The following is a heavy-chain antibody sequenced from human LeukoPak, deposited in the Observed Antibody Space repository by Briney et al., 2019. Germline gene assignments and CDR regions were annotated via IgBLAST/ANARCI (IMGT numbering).Heavy chain of an antibody. CDR1: GYSFTSYW. J-gene: IGHJ4*02. CDR2: IYPGDSDT. V-gene: IGHV5-51*01. D-gene: IGHD6-6*01. Sequence: GESLKNSCKGSGYSFTSYWIGWVRQMPGKGLEWMGIIYPGDSDTRYSPSFQGQVTISADKSISTAYLQWSSLKASDTAMYYCARYSSSFAGGFDYWGQGTLVTVSS. CDR3: ARYSSSFAGGFDY.